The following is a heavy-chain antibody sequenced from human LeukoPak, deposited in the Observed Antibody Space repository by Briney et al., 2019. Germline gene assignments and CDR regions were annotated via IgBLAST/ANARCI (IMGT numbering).Heavy chain of an antibody. CDR1: GFTFSSHA. CDR2: VRGGGDFP. D-gene: IGHD4-11*01. CDR3: AKSSTLTTYEHLDY. V-gene: IGHV3-23*01. Sequence: PGGSLRLSCEVSGFTFSSHAMTWVRQAPGKGLEWVSGVRGGGDFPYYADSVQGRFTISRDNSKNTLFLQMNSLRAGDTAIYYCAKSSTLTTYEHLDYWGQGTLVTVSS. J-gene: IGHJ4*02.